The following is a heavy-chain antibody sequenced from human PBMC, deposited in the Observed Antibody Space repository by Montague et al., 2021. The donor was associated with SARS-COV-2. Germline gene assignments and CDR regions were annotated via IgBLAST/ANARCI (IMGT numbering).Heavy chain of an antibody. J-gene: IGHJ3*02. D-gene: IGHD2-2*01. CDR1: GFTFNSYA. Sequence: SRRLSLSASGFTFNSYAMTWVRQAPGKGLEWVSSISGSGNNAFFADSVKGRFTISRDNSENTLYLQMNSLTAEDTAVYYCAKVLRRYQLLTDAFDIWGQGTMVTVSS. V-gene: IGHV3-23*01. CDR2: ISGSGNNA. CDR3: AKVLRRYQLLTDAFDI.